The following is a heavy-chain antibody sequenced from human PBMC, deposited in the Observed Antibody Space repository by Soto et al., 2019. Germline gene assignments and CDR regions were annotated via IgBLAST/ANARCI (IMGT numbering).Heavy chain of an antibody. CDR1: GGTFSNYP. D-gene: IGHD2-21*02. CDR3: ARGLYCGGGCYSHFDY. V-gene: IGHV1-69*01. Sequence: VQLVQSGAEVKKPGSSVKVSCKASGGTFSNYPFIWVRQAPGQGLDWMGGIIPIFGTTDYGQRFQGRVTITAEESTYTSYMELSSLRSDDTAVYYCARGLYCGGGCYSHFDYWGQGTLVTVSS. CDR2: IIPIFGTT. J-gene: IGHJ4*02.